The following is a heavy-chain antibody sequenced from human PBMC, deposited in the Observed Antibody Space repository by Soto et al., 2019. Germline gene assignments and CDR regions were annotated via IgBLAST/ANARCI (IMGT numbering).Heavy chain of an antibody. CDR3: ARDVGIRGFDS. CDR1: GYTFSNYG. CDR2: ISGYNGLT. D-gene: IGHD3-10*01. Sequence: QVQLVQSGDEVKKSGASVKVSCKASGYTFSNYGIGWVRQAPGQGLEWMGWISGYNGLTAYAQNVQGRVTMTIDTPTRTVFMELTSLRSNDTAVYYCARDVGIRGFDSWGQGTLVTVSS. J-gene: IGHJ4*02. V-gene: IGHV1-18*04.